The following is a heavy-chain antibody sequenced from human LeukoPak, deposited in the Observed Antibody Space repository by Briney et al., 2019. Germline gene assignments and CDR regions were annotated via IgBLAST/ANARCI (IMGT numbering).Heavy chain of an antibody. CDR1: GFAFNSYA. D-gene: IGHD3-3*01. V-gene: IGHV3-23*01. CDR3: AKDLRAGYDFWSGYYAFDI. J-gene: IGHJ3*02. CDR2: ISGSGGST. Sequence: GGSLRLSCAASGFAFNSYAMSWVRQAPGKGLEWVSAISGSGGSTYYADSVKGRFTISRDNSKNTLYLQMNSLRAEDTAVHYCAKDLRAGYDFWSGYYAFDIWGQGTMVTVSS.